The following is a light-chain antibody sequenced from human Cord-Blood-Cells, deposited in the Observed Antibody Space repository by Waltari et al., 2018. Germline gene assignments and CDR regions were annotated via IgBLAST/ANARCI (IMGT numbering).Light chain of an antibody. CDR3: CSYAGSYTVV. Sequence: QSALTPPRSLSGSPGQSVTTSCTGTSRDVGGYNYFSWYQQHPGKAPKLMIYDVSKRPSGVPDRFSGSKSGNTASLTISGLQAEDEADYYCCSYAGSYTVVFGGGTKLTVL. V-gene: IGLV2-11*02. CDR1: SRDVGGYNY. J-gene: IGLJ2*01. CDR2: DVS.